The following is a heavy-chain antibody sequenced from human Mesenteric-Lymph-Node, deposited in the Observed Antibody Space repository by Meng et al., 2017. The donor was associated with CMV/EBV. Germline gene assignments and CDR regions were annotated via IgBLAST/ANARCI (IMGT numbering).Heavy chain of an antibody. CDR2: IIPIFGTA. J-gene: IGHJ6*02. CDR3: ARGPKLEPTLGYYYYGMDV. CDR1: ANTFSNYG. V-gene: IGHV1-69*05. D-gene: IGHD1-1*01. Sequence: SVKVSCKASANTFSNYGISWVRQAPGQGLEWMGWIIPIFGTASYAQKFQGRVTMTRDTSTSTVYMELSSLRSEDTAVYYCARGPKLEPTLGYYYYGMDVWGQGTTVTVSS.